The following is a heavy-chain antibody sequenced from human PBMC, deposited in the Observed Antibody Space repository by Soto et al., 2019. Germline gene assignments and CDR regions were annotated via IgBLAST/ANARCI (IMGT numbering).Heavy chain of an antibody. J-gene: IGHJ5*02. Sequence: ASVKVSCKTSGYTFTAFGITWVRQAPGQGLEWMGWISTYNDDTKYAQKVQGRLTMTTDTSTSTAYMELRSLTSDDTAVYYCATQFCRGINCDTWFDPWGQGTLVTVSS. D-gene: IGHD2-2*01. CDR2: ISTYNDDT. CDR3: ATQFCRGINCDTWFDP. V-gene: IGHV1-18*01. CDR1: GYTFTAFG.